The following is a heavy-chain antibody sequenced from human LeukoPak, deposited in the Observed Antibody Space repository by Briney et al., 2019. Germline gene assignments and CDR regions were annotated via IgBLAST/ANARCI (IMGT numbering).Heavy chain of an antibody. V-gene: IGHV4-31*03. J-gene: IGHJ4*02. CDR3: AKTRGNYYKESFDY. D-gene: IGHD1-26*01. Sequence: SETLSLTCTVSGGSNSSGGYYWSWIRQHPGKGLEWIGYIYYSGSTYYNPSLKSRVTISVDTSKNQFSLKLSSVTAADTAVYYCAKTRGNYYKESFDYWGQGTLVTVSS. CDR2: IYYSGST. CDR1: GGSNSSGGYY.